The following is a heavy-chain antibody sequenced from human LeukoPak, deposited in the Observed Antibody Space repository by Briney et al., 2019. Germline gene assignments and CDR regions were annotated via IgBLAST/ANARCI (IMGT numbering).Heavy chain of an antibody. V-gene: IGHV4-59*01. CDR2: IYYSGST. Sequence: SETLSLTCTVSGVSISSYHWSWIRQPPGKGLEWIGYIYYSGSTNYNPSLKSRVTISVDTSKNQFSLKLSSVTAADTAVYYCARVVSYYDSSGYYSRYYYYYYMDVWGKGTTVTVSS. CDR1: GVSISSYH. D-gene: IGHD3-22*01. CDR3: ARVVSYYDSSGYYSRYYYYYYMDV. J-gene: IGHJ6*03.